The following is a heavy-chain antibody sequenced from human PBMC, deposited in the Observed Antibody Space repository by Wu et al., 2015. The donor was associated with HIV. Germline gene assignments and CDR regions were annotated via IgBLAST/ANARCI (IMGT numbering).Heavy chain of an antibody. CDR1: GYTLSKLS. CDR2: FDPKDGEI. D-gene: IGHD3-10*01. CDR3: TTLRGGYYAGSDIPAAFDI. V-gene: IGHV1-24*01. J-gene: IGHJ3*02. Sequence: QVPLVQSGAEVRKPGPSVKVSCKVSGYTLSKLSMHWVRQTPGKGLEWMGGFDPKDGEIVYAQNFQGRLTMTEDTSTGTAYVELRSLRFEDTAVYYCTTLRGGYYAGSDIPAAFDIWGQGTMVTVSP.